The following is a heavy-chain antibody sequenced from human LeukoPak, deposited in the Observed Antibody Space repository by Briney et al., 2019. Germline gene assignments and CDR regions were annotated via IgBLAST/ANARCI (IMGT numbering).Heavy chain of an antibody. Sequence: GGSLRLSCAASGFTFSNYGMNWVRRAPGNGLNWVSGFRGRNDVITHYGDSVKGRFTVSRDISKKTVYLQMHSLRAEDKAVYYCAKDRDDNNGYYFDYWGQGTLVTVSS. CDR1: GFTFSNYG. J-gene: IGHJ4*02. D-gene: IGHD1-1*01. CDR2: FRGRNDVIT. CDR3: AKDRDDNNGYYFDY. V-gene: IGHV3-23*01.